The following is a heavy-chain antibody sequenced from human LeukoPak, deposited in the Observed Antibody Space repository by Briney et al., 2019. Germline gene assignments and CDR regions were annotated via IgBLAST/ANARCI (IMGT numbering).Heavy chain of an antibody. CDR3: TSWELHHLFDY. CDR2: IKSKTDGGTT. J-gene: IGHJ4*02. D-gene: IGHD1-26*01. CDR1: RFTFSNAW. Sequence: PGGSLRLSCAASRFTFSNAWMSWVRQAPGKGLEWVGRIKSKTDGGTTDYAAPVKGRFTISRDDSKNTLYLQMNSLKTEDTAVYYCTSWELHHLFDYWGQGTLVTVSS. V-gene: IGHV3-15*01.